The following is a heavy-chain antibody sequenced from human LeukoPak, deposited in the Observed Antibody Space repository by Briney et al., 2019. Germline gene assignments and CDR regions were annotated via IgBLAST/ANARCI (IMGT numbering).Heavy chain of an antibody. Sequence: PSETLSLTCAVSSYSIYSSNYYWGWIRQPPGKGLEWIGSIYYSGSTYYNSSLKSRVTISVDTSKNQFSLKLSSLTAADTAVYYCARAAYCGGDCYLFDSWGQGTLVTVCS. V-gene: IGHV4-39*01. CDR1: SYSIYSSNYY. D-gene: IGHD2-21*02. CDR3: ARAAYCGGDCYLFDS. CDR2: IYYSGST. J-gene: IGHJ4*02.